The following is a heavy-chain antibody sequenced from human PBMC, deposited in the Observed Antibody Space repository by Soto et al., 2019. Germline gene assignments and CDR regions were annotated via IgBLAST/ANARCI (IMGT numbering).Heavy chain of an antibody. J-gene: IGHJ6*02. CDR3: AREELLPASGQYYYYGLDV. D-gene: IGHD2-2*01. V-gene: IGHV4-31*03. CDR1: GGPISSGNYF. Sequence: KTSETLSLTCTVSGGPISSGNYFWTWIRQHPGKGLEWIGYIFYSGFTSYNPSLKSRLNISVDKSKNQFSLKPSSVTAADTAVYYCAREELLPASGQYYYYGLDVWGQGTTVTVSS. CDR2: IFYSGFT.